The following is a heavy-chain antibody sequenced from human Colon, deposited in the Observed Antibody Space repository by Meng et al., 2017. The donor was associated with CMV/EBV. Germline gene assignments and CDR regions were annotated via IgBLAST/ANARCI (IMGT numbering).Heavy chain of an antibody. D-gene: IGHD5-12*01. J-gene: IGHJ4*02. CDR3: VREGSGYKYFDY. CDR1: GDTFTNYY. Sequence: SCKASGDTFTNYYIHWVRQAPGQGLEWMGLINPYDSTTHYAQRFQGRLAVTRDTSTSTVYMELSSLRSEDTAIFYCVREGSGYKYFDYWGQGTLVTVSS. CDR2: INPYDSTT. V-gene: IGHV1-46*01.